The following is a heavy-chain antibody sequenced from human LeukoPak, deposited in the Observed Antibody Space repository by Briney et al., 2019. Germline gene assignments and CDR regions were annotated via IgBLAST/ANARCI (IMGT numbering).Heavy chain of an antibody. D-gene: IGHD6-13*01. Sequence: PSETPSPPRTVSGGSLRSFYWGWIWQPPGKGLGWVWYIYYSGSTNYNPSLKSRVTISVDTSKNQFSLKLSSVTAADTAVYYCASFSSSYAGDAFDIWGQGTMVTVSS. CDR1: GGSLRSFY. CDR3: ASFSSSYAGDAFDI. V-gene: IGHV4-59*01. J-gene: IGHJ3*02. CDR2: IYYSGST.